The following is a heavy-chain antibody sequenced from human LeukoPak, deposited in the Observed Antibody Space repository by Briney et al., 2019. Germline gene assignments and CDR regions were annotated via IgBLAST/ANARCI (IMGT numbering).Heavy chain of an antibody. V-gene: IGHV3-23*01. Sequence: GGSLRLSCAASGLTFSSNAMSWVRHAPGKGLGWVSAISRSGGSTYYADSVKGRFTTSRDNSKNTLYLQMNSLRAEDTAVYYCAKRYCSGGSCYMGFDYWGQGTLVTVSS. J-gene: IGHJ4*02. CDR3: AKRYCSGGSCYMGFDY. CDR1: GLTFSSNA. D-gene: IGHD2-15*01. CDR2: ISRSGGST.